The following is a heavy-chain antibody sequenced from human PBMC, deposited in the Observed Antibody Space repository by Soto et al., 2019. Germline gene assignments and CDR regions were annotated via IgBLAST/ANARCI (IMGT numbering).Heavy chain of an antibody. CDR3: ARMMRGGTFHWNHMDY. CDR2: IDWNNLK. V-gene: IGHV2-70*01. J-gene: IGHJ4*02. Sequence: GSGPTLVNPTETLTLTCTFSGFSLSTSTLCVTWIRQPPGKALEWLALIDWNNLKFYKASLKTRLTLSKGTSRNQVVLTVTNVDPVDTGSYYCARMMRGGTFHWNHMDYWGQGALVT. D-gene: IGHD1-1*01. CDR1: GFSLSTSTLC.